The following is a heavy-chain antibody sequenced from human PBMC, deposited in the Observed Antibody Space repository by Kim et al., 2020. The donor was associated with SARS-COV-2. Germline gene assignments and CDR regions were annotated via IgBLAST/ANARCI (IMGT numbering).Heavy chain of an antibody. D-gene: IGHD6-13*01. Sequence: GGSLRLSCSGSGFTFDDFALSWVRQAPGKGLELVGFIRSKVYGGTAEFAASVKGRFTISRDASKSIAYLQMNSLKTDDTGVYYCARDGHAGSSSSWYPYTFNYWGQGTLVTVSS. CDR1: GFTFDDFA. CDR2: IRSKVYGGTA. V-gene: IGHV3-49*04. J-gene: IGHJ4*02. CDR3: ARDGHAGSSSSWYPYTFNY.